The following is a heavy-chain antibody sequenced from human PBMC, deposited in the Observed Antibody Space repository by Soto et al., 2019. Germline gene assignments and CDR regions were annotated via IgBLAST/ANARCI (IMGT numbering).Heavy chain of an antibody. CDR2: IYYSGST. D-gene: IGHD2-8*01. CDR1: GGSISSTDYY. V-gene: IGHV4-30-4*01. Sequence: QMQLQESGPGLVKPSQTLSLTCTVSGGSISSTDYYWSWIRQPPGKGLEWIGYIYYSGSTYYNPSLKSRVTMSLDPSKNQFSLKLASVTAADTAVYYCARDIIVQMVHYGMDVWGQGTTVTVSS. J-gene: IGHJ6*02. CDR3: ARDIIVQMVHYGMDV.